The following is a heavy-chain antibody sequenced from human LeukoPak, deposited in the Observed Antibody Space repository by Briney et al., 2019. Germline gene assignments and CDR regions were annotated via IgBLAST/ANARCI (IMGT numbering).Heavy chain of an antibody. D-gene: IGHD2-21*02. CDR3: VISFISVRAVVTGGGFDI. CDR2: VSGDGGTR. Sequence: SGGSLRLSCAASGFKFRDYTMNWVRRAPGKGLEWISFVSGDGGTRFYADSVRGRFTISRDDAKRSHYLQMNNLRVEDTAIYHSVISFISVRAVVTGGGFDIWGQGTKVTVSS. V-gene: IGHV3-48*01. J-gene: IGHJ3*02. CDR1: GFKFRDYT.